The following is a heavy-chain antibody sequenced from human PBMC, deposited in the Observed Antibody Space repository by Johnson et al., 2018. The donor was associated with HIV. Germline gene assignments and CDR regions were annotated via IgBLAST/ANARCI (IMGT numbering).Heavy chain of an antibody. CDR3: AKEGRYGAFPLWFDI. CDR2: IRQDGSEK. D-gene: IGHD1-14*01. Sequence: EVQLVESGGGLVQPGRSLRLSCTASGFTFGDYAMSWVRQAPGKGLEWVANIRQDGSEKYYVDSVRGRFTISRDNSKNTLYLQMNSLRAEDTAVYYCAKEGRYGAFPLWFDIWGQGTMVTVSS. V-gene: IGHV3-7*03. CDR1: GFTFGDYA. J-gene: IGHJ3*02.